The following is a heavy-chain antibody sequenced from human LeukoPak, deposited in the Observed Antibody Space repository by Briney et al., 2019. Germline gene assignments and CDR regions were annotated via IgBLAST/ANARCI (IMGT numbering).Heavy chain of an antibody. V-gene: IGHV3-7*04. CDR1: QFTFRNYW. D-gene: IGHD1-26*01. CDR3: ARGEWGFDY. Sequence: GGSLRLSCAAFQFTFRNYWMSWVRQAPGKGLEWVANIKEDGSDKNYVDSVKGRFTISRDNAKNSLYLQMNSLRGEDTAVYYCARGEWGFDYWGQGTLVTLSS. CDR2: IKEDGSDK. J-gene: IGHJ4*02.